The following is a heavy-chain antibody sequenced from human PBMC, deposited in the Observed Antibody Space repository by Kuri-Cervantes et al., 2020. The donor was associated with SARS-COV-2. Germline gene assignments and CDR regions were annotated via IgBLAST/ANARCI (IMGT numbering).Heavy chain of an antibody. J-gene: IGHJ5*02. V-gene: IGHV3-7*03. CDR2: INQDGSEK. CDR1: GFTLDSYW. CDR3: ARDASWALDL. D-gene: IGHD2-15*01. Sequence: GGSLRLSCAASGFTLDSYWMTWFRQAPGQGLEWVATINQDGSEKYYVDSVRGRFTISRDNAKNSLYLQMNTLRAEDTAVYYCARDASWALDLWGQGTLVTVSS.